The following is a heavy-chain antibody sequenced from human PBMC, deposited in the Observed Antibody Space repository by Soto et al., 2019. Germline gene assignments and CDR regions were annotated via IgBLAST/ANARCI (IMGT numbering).Heavy chain of an antibody. CDR3: ARVRPTMVRGVISGMDV. CDR2: IIPIFGTA. Sequence: QVQLVQSGAEVKKPGSLVKVSCKASGGTFGSYAISWVRQAPGQGLGWMGGIIPIFGTANYAQKFQGRVTITADESTSTAYMELSSLRSEDTAVYYCARVRPTMVRGVISGMDVWGQGTTVTVSS. J-gene: IGHJ6*02. CDR1: GGTFGSYA. V-gene: IGHV1-69*01. D-gene: IGHD3-10*01.